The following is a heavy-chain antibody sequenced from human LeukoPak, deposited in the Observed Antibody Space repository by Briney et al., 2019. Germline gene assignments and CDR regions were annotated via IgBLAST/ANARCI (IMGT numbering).Heavy chain of an antibody. J-gene: IGHJ4*02. V-gene: IGHV3-73*01. Sequence: GGSLRLSCAASGFIFGDSAMHWVRQASGKGLEWVGRIRSKANNYATTYAASVKGRFTVSRDDSKNTAYLQMNSLKIEDTAVYYCTRPCAGDCTDNYWGQGTLVTVSS. CDR2: IRSKANNYAT. CDR1: GFIFGDSA. D-gene: IGHD2-21*02. CDR3: TRPCAGDCTDNY.